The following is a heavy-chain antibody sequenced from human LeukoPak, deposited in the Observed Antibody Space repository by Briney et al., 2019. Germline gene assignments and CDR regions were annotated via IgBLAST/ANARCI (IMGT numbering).Heavy chain of an antibody. J-gene: IGHJ4*02. CDR3: ARSYSSSSYFDY. CDR1: AGSISSYY. V-gene: IGHV4-59*01. Sequence: SETLSLTCTVSAGSISSYYWSWIRQPPGKGLEWIGYIYYSGSTNYNPSLKSRVTISVDTSKNQFSLKLSSVTAADTAVYYCARSYSSSSYFDYWGQGTLVTVSS. CDR2: IYYSGST. D-gene: IGHD6-13*01.